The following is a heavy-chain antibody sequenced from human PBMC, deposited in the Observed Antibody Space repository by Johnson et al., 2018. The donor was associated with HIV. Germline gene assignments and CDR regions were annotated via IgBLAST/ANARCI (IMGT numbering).Heavy chain of an antibody. CDR3: AILGWGAFDI. J-gene: IGHJ3*02. D-gene: IGHD2-21*01. V-gene: IGHV3-66*01. Sequence: VQLVESGGGLVQPGGSLRLSCAASGFTFSSYAMSWVRQAPGKGLEWVSVIYSDGSTYYAEPVKGRFSISRDNSKNTVYLQMNSLTADDTAVYYCAILGWGAFDIWGQGTMVTVSS. CDR1: GFTFSSYA. CDR2: IYSDGST.